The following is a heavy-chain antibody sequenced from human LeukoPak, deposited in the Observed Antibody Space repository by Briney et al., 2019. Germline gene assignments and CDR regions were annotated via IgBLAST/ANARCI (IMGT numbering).Heavy chain of an antibody. J-gene: IGHJ4*02. CDR3: AREWERSSSWYRAFDY. CDR2: ISSSSSYI. D-gene: IGHD6-13*01. CDR1: GFTFSSYS. V-gene: IGHV3-21*01. Sequence: GGSLRLSCAASGFTFSSYSMNWVRQAPGKGLEWVSSISSSSSYIYYADSVKGRFTISRDNAKNSLYLQMNSLRAEDTAVYYCAREWERSSSWYRAFDYWGQGTLVTVSS.